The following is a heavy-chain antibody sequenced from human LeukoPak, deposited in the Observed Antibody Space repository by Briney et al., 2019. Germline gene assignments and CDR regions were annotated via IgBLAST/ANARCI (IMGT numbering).Heavy chain of an antibody. CDR3: ARDAGSGWYFGSHYYFDY. Sequence: GGSLRLSCAASGFTFSSYGMHWVRQAPGKGLEWVAVIWYDGSNKYYADSVKGRFTISRDNSKNTLYLQMNSLRAEDTAVYYCARDAGSGWYFGSHYYFDYWGQGTLVTVSS. D-gene: IGHD6-19*01. CDR2: IWYDGSNK. J-gene: IGHJ4*02. CDR1: GFTFSSYG. V-gene: IGHV3-33*01.